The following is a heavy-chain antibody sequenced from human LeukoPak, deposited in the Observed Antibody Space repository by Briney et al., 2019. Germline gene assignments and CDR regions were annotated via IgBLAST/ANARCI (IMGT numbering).Heavy chain of an antibody. D-gene: IGHD2-8*01. Sequence: PGGSLRHSCAASGCTFSAYWMSWVRQAPGKGLEWVAHIKGDGSEKYSVDSVKGRFTISRDNAKSSLYLQMNSLRAEDTALYYCARGGFGYVYFDYWGQGSLVTVPS. CDR2: IKGDGSEK. J-gene: IGHJ4*02. CDR3: ARGGFGYVYFDY. CDR1: GCTFSAYW. V-gene: IGHV3-7*01.